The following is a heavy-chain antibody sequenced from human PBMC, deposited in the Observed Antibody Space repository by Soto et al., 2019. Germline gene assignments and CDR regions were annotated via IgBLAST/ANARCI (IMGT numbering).Heavy chain of an antibody. D-gene: IGHD3-22*01. V-gene: IGHV3-48*03. Sequence: GGSLRLSCAASGFTFSSYEMNWVRQAPGKGLEWVSYISSSGSTIYYADSVKGRFTISRDNAKSSLYLQMNSLRAEDTAVYYCARERSYYDSSGSPGDWFDPWGQGTLVTVSS. CDR2: ISSSGSTI. CDR1: GFTFSSYE. CDR3: ARERSYYDSSGSPGDWFDP. J-gene: IGHJ5*02.